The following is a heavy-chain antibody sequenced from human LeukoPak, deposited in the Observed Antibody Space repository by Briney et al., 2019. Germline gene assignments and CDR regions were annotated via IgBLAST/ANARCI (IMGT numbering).Heavy chain of an antibody. CDR3: ARGGIYYDSSGYLYNWFDP. Sequence: SETLSLTCSVSGGSISSSSYYWSWIRQPPGKGLEWIGEINHSGSTNYNPSLKSRVTISVDTSKNQFSLKLSSVTAADTAVYYCARGGIYYDSSGYLYNWFDPWGQGTLVTVSS. D-gene: IGHD3-22*01. V-gene: IGHV4-39*07. CDR1: GGSISSSSYY. CDR2: INHSGST. J-gene: IGHJ5*02.